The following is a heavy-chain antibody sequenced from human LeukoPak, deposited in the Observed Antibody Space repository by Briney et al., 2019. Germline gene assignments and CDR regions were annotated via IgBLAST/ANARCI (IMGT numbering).Heavy chain of an antibody. CDR2: IIPIPGIA. Sequence: AASVKVSCKASGYTFTNFGITWVRQAPGQGLEWMGRIIPIPGIANYAQKFQGRVTITADKSTSTAYMELSSLRSEDTAVYYCARPADRGYAGFDYWGQGTLVTVSS. D-gene: IGHD5-12*01. CDR3: ARPADRGYAGFDY. CDR1: GYTFTNFG. V-gene: IGHV1-69*04. J-gene: IGHJ4*02.